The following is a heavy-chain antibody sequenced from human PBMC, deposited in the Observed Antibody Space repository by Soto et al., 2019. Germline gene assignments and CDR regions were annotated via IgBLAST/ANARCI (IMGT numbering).Heavy chain of an antibody. V-gene: IGHV1-69*13. CDR2: IIPIFGTA. J-gene: IGHJ6*02. D-gene: IGHD6-19*01. Sequence: SVKVSCKASGGTFSSYAISWVRQAPGQGLEWMGGIIPIFGTANYAQKFQGRVTITADESTSTAYMELSSLRSEDTAVYYCARDQLEWLVAYYYYYGMDVWGQGTKVTVS. CDR3: ARDQLEWLVAYYYYYGMDV. CDR1: GGTFSSYA.